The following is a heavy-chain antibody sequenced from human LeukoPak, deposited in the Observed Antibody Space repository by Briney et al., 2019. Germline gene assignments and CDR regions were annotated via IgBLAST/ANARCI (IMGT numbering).Heavy chain of an antibody. CDR1: RSSISGSIRSFY. D-gene: IGHD5-12*01. V-gene: IGHV4-4*09. CDR3: ARIPLGYSGAYYFDY. CDR2: ISSSGST. J-gene: IGHJ4*02. Sequence: SETLSLTCTVSRSSISGSIRSFYWSWLRQPPGKGLEWIGYISSSGSTNDNPSLRSRVTISVDASKNQFFLNLSSVSAADTAVYYCARIPLGYSGAYYFDYWGQGTLVTVSP.